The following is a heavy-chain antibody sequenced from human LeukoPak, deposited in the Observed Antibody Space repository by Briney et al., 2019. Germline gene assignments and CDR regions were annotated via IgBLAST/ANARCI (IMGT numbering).Heavy chain of an antibody. CDR1: GFTFSTYG. Sequence: QSGGSLRLSCVASGFTFSTYGMSWVRQAPGKGLEWVANIKQDGSEKYYVDSVKGRFTISRDNAKNSLYLQMNSLRAEDTGVYYCARAVRTLVPHYNYYMDVWGKGTTVTVSS. D-gene: IGHD6-19*01. CDR3: ARAVRTLVPHYNYYMDV. V-gene: IGHV3-7*01. J-gene: IGHJ6*03. CDR2: IKQDGSEK.